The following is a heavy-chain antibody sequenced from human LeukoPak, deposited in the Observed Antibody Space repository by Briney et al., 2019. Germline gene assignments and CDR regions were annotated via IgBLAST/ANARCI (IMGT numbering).Heavy chain of an antibody. V-gene: IGHV3-33*01. J-gene: IGHJ1*01. Sequence: PGRSLRLFCAASGFTFSSYGMHWVRQAPGKGLEWVAVIWYDGSKKNYADSVKGRFTVSRDNSKNTLYLQMNSLRVEDTAVYFCARVSEDHTTGWYEEYFQHWGQGTLVTVSS. CDR1: GFTFSSYG. CDR3: ARVSEDHTTGWYEEYFQH. D-gene: IGHD6-19*01. CDR2: IWYDGSKK.